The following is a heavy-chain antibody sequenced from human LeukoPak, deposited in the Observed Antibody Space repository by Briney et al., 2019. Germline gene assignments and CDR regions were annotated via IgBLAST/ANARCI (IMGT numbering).Heavy chain of an antibody. J-gene: IGHJ3*02. CDR1: RFTVSSNY. CDR2: IYSGGST. Sequence: GGSLRLSCAASRFTVSSNYMSWVRQAPGKGLEWVSVIYSGGSTYYADSVKGRFTISRDNSKNTLYLQMNSLRAEDTAVYYCGTEGGGDYDSSSYPHDPFDIWGQGTMVTVSS. CDR3: GTEGGGDYDSSSYPHDPFDI. D-gene: IGHD3-22*01. V-gene: IGHV3-53*01.